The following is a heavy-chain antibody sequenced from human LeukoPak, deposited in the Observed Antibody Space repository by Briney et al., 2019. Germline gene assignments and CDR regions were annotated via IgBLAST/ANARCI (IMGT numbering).Heavy chain of an antibody. Sequence: SETLSLTCAVYGGSFSGYYWSWFRQPPGKGLEWIGEINHSGSTNYNPSLKSRVTISVDTSKNQFSLKLSSVTAADTAVYYCARKLVFYYYYYMDVWGKGTTVTVSS. CDR3: ARKLVFYYYYYMDV. J-gene: IGHJ6*03. D-gene: IGHD3-9*01. CDR1: GGSFSGYY. CDR2: INHSGST. V-gene: IGHV4-34*01.